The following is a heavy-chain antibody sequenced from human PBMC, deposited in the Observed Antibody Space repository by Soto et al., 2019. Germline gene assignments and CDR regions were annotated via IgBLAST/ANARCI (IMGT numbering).Heavy chain of an antibody. D-gene: IGHD3-10*01. J-gene: IGHJ3*01. CDR3: ARLPGVRGVFDGFNV. CDR2: IYPGDSDT. V-gene: IGHV5-51*01. CDR1: GYSFAGYW. Sequence: GESLKISCKGSGYSFAGYWIGWVRQMPGKGLDWMGVIYPGDSDTRYSPSFHGQVTISADKSISTAYLQWSSLRASDTAMYFCARLPGVRGVFDGFNVWGQGTMVTVSS.